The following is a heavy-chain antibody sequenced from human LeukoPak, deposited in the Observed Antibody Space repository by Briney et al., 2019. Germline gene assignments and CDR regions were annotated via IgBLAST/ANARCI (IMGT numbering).Heavy chain of an antibody. V-gene: IGHV1-18*01. CDR3: ARVSPHYYGSGSYPNNWFDP. D-gene: IGHD3-10*01. J-gene: IGHJ5*02. CDR2: ISAYNGNT. Sequence: GASVKVSCKASGYTFTSYGISWVRQAPGQGLAWMGWISAYNGNTNYAQKLQGRVTMTTDTSTSTAYMELRSLRSDDTAVYYCARVSPHYYGSGSYPNNWFDPWGQGTLVTVSS. CDR1: GYTFTSYG.